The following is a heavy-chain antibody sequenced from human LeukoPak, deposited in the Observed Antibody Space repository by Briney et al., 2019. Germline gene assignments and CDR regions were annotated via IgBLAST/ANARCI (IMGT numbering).Heavy chain of an antibody. Sequence: GGSLRLSCAASGFTFSSYGMHWVRQAPGKGLEWVAVISYDGSNKKYADSVKGRFTISRDNSKNTLYLQMNSLRAEDTAVYYCARGSLDGTYTFDIWGQGAMVTVSS. CDR2: ISYDGSNK. CDR1: GFTFSSYG. CDR3: ARGSLDGTYTFDI. J-gene: IGHJ3*02. V-gene: IGHV3-30*05. D-gene: IGHD1-1*01.